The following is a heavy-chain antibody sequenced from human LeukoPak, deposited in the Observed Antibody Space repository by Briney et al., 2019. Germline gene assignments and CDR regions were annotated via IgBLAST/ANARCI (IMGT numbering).Heavy chain of an antibody. Sequence: PGRSLRLSCAASGFTFSSYGMHWVRQAPGKGLEWVAVIWYDGSNKYYADSVKGRFTISRDNSKNTLYLQMNSLRAEDTAVYYCARGDGGDIVVVPAAMSMDVWGQGTTVTGSS. J-gene: IGHJ6*02. CDR2: IWYDGSNK. CDR3: ARGDGGDIVVVPAAMSMDV. V-gene: IGHV3-33*01. D-gene: IGHD2-2*01. CDR1: GFTFSSYG.